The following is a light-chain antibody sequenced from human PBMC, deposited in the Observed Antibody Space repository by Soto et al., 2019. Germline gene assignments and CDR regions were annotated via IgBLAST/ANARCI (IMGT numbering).Light chain of an antibody. Sequence: EIVMTQSPATLSVSPGERATLSCRASQSVSSNLAWYQQKPGQAPRLLIYGASTRATGIPARFSGSGSGTDFTLTISRLEPEDFAVYYCQQYGSSPLTFGGGTKVAIK. V-gene: IGKV3-15*01. CDR1: QSVSSN. CDR3: QQYGSSPLT. J-gene: IGKJ4*01. CDR2: GAS.